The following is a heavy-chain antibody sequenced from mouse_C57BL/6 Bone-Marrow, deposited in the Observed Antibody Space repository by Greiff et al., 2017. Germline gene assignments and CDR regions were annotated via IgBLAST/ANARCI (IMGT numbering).Heavy chain of an antibody. CDR2: IAPSDSYT. CDR1: GYTFTSYW. J-gene: IGHJ3*01. V-gene: IGHV1-50*01. D-gene: IGHD2-1*01. CDR3: ARNYGNRAY. Sequence: QVQLMQPGAELVKPGASVKLSCKASGYTFTSYWMQWVKQRPGQGLEWIGEIAPSDSYTNYNQKFKGKATLTVDTTSNTAYMQLSSLTSDDPAGYYCARNYGNRAYWGQGTLVTVSA.